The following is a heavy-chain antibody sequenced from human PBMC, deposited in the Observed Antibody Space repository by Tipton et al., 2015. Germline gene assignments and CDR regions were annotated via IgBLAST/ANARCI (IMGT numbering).Heavy chain of an antibody. Sequence: TLSLTCTVSGGSISSYYWSWIRQPPGKGLEWIGYIYYSGSTNYNPSLKSRVTISVDTSKNQFSLKLSSVTAADSAVYYCARGNMDTEESHFDNWGQGTLVTVSS. CDR3: ARGNMDTEESHFDN. D-gene: IGHD3-10*01. V-gene: IGHV4-59*01. CDR1: GGSISSYY. CDR2: IYYSGST. J-gene: IGHJ4*02.